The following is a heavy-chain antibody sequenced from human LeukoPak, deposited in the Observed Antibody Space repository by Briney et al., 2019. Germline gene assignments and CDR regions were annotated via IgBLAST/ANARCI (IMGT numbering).Heavy chain of an antibody. CDR3: AKDRDPYDYGSGSYYNGVFDY. Sequence: GGSLRLSCAASDFSFTNYAMSWVRQAPGKGLEWVSAVSNRGGTTYYADSVKGRFTISRDNSKNTLYLQMNSLRAEDTAVYYCAKDRDPYDYGSGSYYNGVFDYWGQGTLVTVSS. J-gene: IGHJ4*02. CDR2: VSNRGGTT. D-gene: IGHD3-10*01. CDR1: DFSFTNYA. V-gene: IGHV3-23*01.